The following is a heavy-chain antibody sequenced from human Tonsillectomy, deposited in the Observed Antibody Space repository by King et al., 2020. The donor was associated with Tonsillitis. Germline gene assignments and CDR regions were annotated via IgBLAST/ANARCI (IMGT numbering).Heavy chain of an antibody. Sequence: VQLVESGGGLVKPGGSLRLSCAASGFTFSSYDLNWVRRAPGKGLEWVSSIDSSSSHLYYADSVKGRFTISRDNAKNSLYLQMNSLRGEDTAVYYCARYGGGSFDYWGQGTLVTVSS. D-gene: IGHD3-10*01. CDR1: GFTFSSYD. J-gene: IGHJ4*02. CDR2: IDSSSSHL. CDR3: ARYGGGSFDY. V-gene: IGHV3-21*01.